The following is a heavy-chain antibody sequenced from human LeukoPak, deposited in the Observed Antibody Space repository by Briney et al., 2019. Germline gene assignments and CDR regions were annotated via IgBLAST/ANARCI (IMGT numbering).Heavy chain of an antibody. CDR2: VTGSSSNT. CDR3: AKDRSSSTSCSNY. D-gene: IGHD2-2*01. J-gene: IGHJ4*02. CDR1: GFNFSNYA. Sequence: GGSLRLSCAASGFNFSNYAMTWVRQAPGKGLEWVSGVTGSSSNTYYADSVKGRFTISRDNSKNMLYLEMNSLRVEDTAIYYCAKDRSSSTSCSNYWGRGTLVTVSS. V-gene: IGHV3-23*01.